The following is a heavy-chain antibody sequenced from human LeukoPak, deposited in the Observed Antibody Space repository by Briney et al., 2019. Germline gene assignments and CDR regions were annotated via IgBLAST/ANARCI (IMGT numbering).Heavy chain of an antibody. CDR1: GFTFDDYA. CDR2: ISWNSGSI. Sequence: PGRSLRLSCAASGFTFDDYAMHWVRQAPGKGLEWVSGISWNSGSIGYADSVKGRFTISRDNAKNSLYLQTNSLRAEDTALYYCAKDILGSGYLRDAFDIWGQGTMVTVSS. D-gene: IGHD3-22*01. J-gene: IGHJ3*02. V-gene: IGHV3-9*01. CDR3: AKDILGSGYLRDAFDI.